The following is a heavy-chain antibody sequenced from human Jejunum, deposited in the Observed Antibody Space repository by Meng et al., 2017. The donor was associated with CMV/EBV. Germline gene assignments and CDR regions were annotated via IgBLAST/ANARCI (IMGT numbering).Heavy chain of an antibody. V-gene: IGHV1-18*01. CDR2: ISPYNGNK. CDR1: FTSDD. D-gene: IGHD3-3*01. CDR3: ARGRTRFLEWLPSDWFDF. Sequence: FTSDDISWVRQAPGKGLEWMGWISPYNGNKKYSQNLQGRVTMTTDTFTSTVYMELGSLRSDDTAVYYCARGRTRFLEWLPSDWFDFWGQGTMVTVSS. J-gene: IGHJ3*01.